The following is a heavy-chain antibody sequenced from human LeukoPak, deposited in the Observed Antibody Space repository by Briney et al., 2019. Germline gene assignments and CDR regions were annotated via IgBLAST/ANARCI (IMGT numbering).Heavy chain of an antibody. CDR3: ARGAVVKPFDY. Sequence: SETLSLTCAVYGGSFSGYYWSWIRQPPGKGLEWIGETNHSGSTNYNPSLKSRVTISVDTSKNQFSLKLSSVAAADTAVYYCARGAVVKPFDYWGQGTLVTVSS. CDR1: GGSFSGYY. D-gene: IGHD4-23*01. J-gene: IGHJ4*02. CDR2: TNHSGST. V-gene: IGHV4-34*01.